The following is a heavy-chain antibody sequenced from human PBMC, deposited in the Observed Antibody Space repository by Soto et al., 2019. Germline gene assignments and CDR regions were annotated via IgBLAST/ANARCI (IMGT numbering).Heavy chain of an antibody. D-gene: IGHD3-3*01. Sequence: ASVKVSCKASGYTFTSYGISWVRQAPGQGLEWMGWISAYNGNTNYAQKLQGRVTMTTDTSTSTAYMELRSLRSDDTAVYYCARDPGYDFWSGYYILNPASYYCGMDVWGQGTAVTVSS. CDR1: GYTFTSYG. CDR3: ARDPGYDFWSGYYILNPASYYCGMDV. V-gene: IGHV1-18*01. J-gene: IGHJ6*02. CDR2: ISAYNGNT.